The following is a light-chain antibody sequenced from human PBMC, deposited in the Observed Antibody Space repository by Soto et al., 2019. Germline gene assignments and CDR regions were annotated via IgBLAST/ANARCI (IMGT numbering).Light chain of an antibody. J-gene: IGLJ3*02. Sequence: QSVLTQPAAVSGSPGQSVTISCTGISTDDGVYNYVSWYQQYTGKVPKLMIYEVSNRPSGVSDRFSGSMSGNTASLTISGLQAEDEADYYCSTYTTTSPWVFGGGTKLTVL. CDR2: EVS. V-gene: IGLV2-14*01. CDR3: STYTTTSPWV. CDR1: STDDGVYNY.